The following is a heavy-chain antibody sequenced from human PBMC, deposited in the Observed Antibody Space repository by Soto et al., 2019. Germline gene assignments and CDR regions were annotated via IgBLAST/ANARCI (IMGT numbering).Heavy chain of an antibody. CDR3: ARTTFYDIFTAYYSLFDY. CDR1: GGSISSGSFY. CDR2: ISDSGSS. Sequence: QVQLQESGPGLVKPSQTLTLTCTVSGGSISSGSFYWSWIRQHPGKGLEWIGHISDSGSSYYNPSLESRVTISVDTSKNQYSLKLSAVTAADTVLYFCARTTFYDIFTAYYSLFDYWGQGTLVTVSS. D-gene: IGHD3-9*01. V-gene: IGHV4-31*03. J-gene: IGHJ4*02.